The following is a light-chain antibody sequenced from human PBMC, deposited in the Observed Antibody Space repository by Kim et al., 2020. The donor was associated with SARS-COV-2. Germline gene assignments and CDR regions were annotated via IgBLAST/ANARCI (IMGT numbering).Light chain of an antibody. CDR3: QSYDTTNRV. CDR2: EDN. V-gene: IGLV6-57*03. Sequence: KTVAMSCTRSSGSIASNYVQWYQQRPGSAPTTVIYEDNQRPSGVPDRFSGSIDSSSNSAALTISGLKTEDEADYYCQSYDTTNRVFGGGTKLTVL. J-gene: IGLJ3*02. CDR1: SGSIASNY.